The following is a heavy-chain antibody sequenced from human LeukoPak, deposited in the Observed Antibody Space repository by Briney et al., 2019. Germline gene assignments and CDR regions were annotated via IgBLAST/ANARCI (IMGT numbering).Heavy chain of an antibody. CDR2: VTGSGTFT. J-gene: IGHJ4*01. CDR3: ARELPREVTLDY. CDR1: GFTFDSYA. Sequence: GGSLRLSCVASGFTFDSYAMTWVRQAPGKGLEWVSSVTGSGTFTYYADSVKGRFTISRDNARNTLYLQMNSLRVEDTAVYYCARELPREVTLDYWGQGTLVTVSP. D-gene: IGHD2-21*02. V-gene: IGHV3-23*01.